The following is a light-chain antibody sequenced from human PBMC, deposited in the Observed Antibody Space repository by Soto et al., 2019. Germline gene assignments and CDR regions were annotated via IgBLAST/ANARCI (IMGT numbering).Light chain of an antibody. CDR1: SSDVGGHDY. Sequence: QSALTQPASVSGSPGQSITISCTGTSSDVGGHDYVSWYRQYPGKAPQLIIYEVTNRPSGVSNRFSGSKSGNTASLTISGLQAEDESDYHCSSYTSSRTLVFGGGTKLTVL. V-gene: IGLV2-14*01. J-gene: IGLJ2*01. CDR2: EVT. CDR3: SSYTSSRTLV.